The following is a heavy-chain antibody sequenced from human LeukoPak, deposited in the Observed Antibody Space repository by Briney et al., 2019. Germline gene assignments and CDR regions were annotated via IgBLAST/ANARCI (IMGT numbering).Heavy chain of an antibody. D-gene: IGHD6-19*01. V-gene: IGHV3-21*01. J-gene: IGHJ4*02. Sequence: GGSLRLSCAASGFTFSSYSMNWVRQAPGKGLEWVSSISSSSSYIYYADSVKGRFTISRDNAKNSLYLQMNSLRAEDTAVYYCARGLVDSSGWFDYWGQGTLVTVSS. CDR1: GFTFSSYS. CDR3: ARGLVDSSGWFDY. CDR2: ISSSSSYI.